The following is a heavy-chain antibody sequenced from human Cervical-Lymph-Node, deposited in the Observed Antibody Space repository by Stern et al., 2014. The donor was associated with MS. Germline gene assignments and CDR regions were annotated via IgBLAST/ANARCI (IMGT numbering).Heavy chain of an antibody. CDR3: ARDPSGYEFGTFYS. J-gene: IGHJ4*02. V-gene: IGHV4-61*02. D-gene: IGHD5-12*01. Sequence: VQLVQSGPGLVKPSQTLSLTCSVSGGSISSGTYYWNWIRQPAGKPLEWIGRVYTAGSTTSTPSLNSRPPLSTAKSRNQFSWRLTSVTAADTAVYYCARDPSGYEFGTFYSWGQGILVTVSS. CDR2: VYTAGST. CDR1: GGSISSGTYY.